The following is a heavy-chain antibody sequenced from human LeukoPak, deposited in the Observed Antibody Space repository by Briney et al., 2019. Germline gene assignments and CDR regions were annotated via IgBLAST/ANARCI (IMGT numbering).Heavy chain of an antibody. V-gene: IGHV4-39*07. CDR1: GASISGGSYS. CDR3: ASDQDYGDYYFDY. CDR2: LYYSGTT. D-gene: IGHD4-17*01. J-gene: IGHJ4*02. Sequence: SETLSLTCTVSGASISGGSYSWGWIRQPPGMGLEWIGNLYYSGTTYSNPSLESRVTISVDPSKNHFSLKLTSVTAADTAVYYCASDQDYGDYYFDYWGQGTLVTVSS.